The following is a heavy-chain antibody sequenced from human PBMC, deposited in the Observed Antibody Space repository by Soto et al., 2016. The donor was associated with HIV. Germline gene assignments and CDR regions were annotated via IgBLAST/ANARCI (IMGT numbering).Heavy chain of an antibody. CDR2: VSVYNGNT. CDR3: ARNIPAVGYLLGLP. D-gene: IGHD6-13*01. J-gene: IGHJ2*01. V-gene: IGHV1-18*01. CDR1: GGTFNSYA. Sequence: QVQLVQSGIEVKKPGSSVKVSCTASGGTFNSYALSWVRQAPGQGLEWMGWVSVYNGNTNYAQKLQGRVTMTTDTSTSTAYMELRSLRSDDTAVYYCARNIPAVGYLLGLPWGR.